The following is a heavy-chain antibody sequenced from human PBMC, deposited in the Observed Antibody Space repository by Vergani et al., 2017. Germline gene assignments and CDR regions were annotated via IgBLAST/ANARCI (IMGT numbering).Heavy chain of an antibody. D-gene: IGHD4-11*01. CDR3: ARVNTETNGHLYYYYYMDV. CDR2: IDHTGRP. V-gene: IGHV4-34*01. Sequence: QVQLQQWGGGLLKPSETLSLTCVVNGGSFTSYHWTWIRQSPGEGLEWVGDIDHTGRPDYNPSLKSRLTMSVEKSRNQFSLTLNSVTATDTAIYFCARVNTETNGHLYYYYYMDVWGQGTAVTGS. J-gene: IGHJ6*03. CDR1: GGSFTSYH.